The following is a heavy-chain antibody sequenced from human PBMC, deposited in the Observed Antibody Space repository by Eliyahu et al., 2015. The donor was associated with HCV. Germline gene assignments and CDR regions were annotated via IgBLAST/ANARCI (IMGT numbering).Heavy chain of an antibody. CDR2: IWYDGSNK. V-gene: IGHV3-33*01. CDR3: ARDYYGSGREAFDI. Sequence: QVQLVESGGGVVQPGRSLRLSCXASGFTFSSXGMHWVRQAPGKRLEWVAVIWYDGSNKYYADSVKGRFTISRDNSKNTLYLQMNSLRAEDTAVYYCARDYYGSGREAFDIWGQGTMVTVSS. CDR1: GFTFSSXG. J-gene: IGHJ3*02. D-gene: IGHD3-10*01.